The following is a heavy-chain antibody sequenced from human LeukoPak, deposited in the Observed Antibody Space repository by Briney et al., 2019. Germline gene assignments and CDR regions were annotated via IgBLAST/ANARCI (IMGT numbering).Heavy chain of an antibody. J-gene: IGHJ6*02. D-gene: IGHD3-10*01. Sequence: GGSLRLSCAASGFTFSSYSMNWVRQAPGKGLEWASSISSSSSYIYYADSVKGRFTISRDNAKNSLYLQMNSLRAEDTAVYYCARGSMVRGVTYNGMDVWGQGTTVTVSS. CDR1: GFTFSSYS. V-gene: IGHV3-21*01. CDR3: ARGSMVRGVTYNGMDV. CDR2: ISSSSSYI.